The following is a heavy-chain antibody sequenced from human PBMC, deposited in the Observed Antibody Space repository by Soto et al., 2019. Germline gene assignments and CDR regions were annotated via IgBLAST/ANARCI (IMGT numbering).Heavy chain of an antibody. CDR2: IYYSGTT. CDR3: GAYDSGGYI. CDR1: GASISSYF. Sequence: QVQLQESGPGLVKASETLSLTCTVSGASISSYFWNWIRPSPGKGLEYIGYIYYSGTTYYNPSLRRRGTISVDTSKKQFSLKFNSVTAADTAVDYCGAYDSGGYIWGQGTLVSVSS. V-gene: IGHV4-59*08. D-gene: IGHD3-22*01. J-gene: IGHJ4*02.